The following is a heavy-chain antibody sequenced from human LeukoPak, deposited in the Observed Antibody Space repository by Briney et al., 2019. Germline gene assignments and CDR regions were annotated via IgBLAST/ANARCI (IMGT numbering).Heavy chain of an antibody. V-gene: IGHV3-74*01. Sequence: GGSLRLSWAASGFPFSSYAMYWVRQAPGKGLVWVARIHGDGDNISYADSVRGRFTISRDNAKDTLYLHVNSLRPEDTAVYYCARAQVGAPTDLWGQGTLVTVSS. CDR3: ARAQVGAPTDL. CDR2: IHGDGDNI. J-gene: IGHJ5*02. D-gene: IGHD1-26*01. CDR1: GFPFSSYA.